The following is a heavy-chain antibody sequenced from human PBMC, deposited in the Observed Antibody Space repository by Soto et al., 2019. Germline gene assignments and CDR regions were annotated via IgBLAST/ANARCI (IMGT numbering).Heavy chain of an antibody. V-gene: IGHV4-39*01. CDR3: ASELERSPRH. D-gene: IGHD1-1*01. CDR1: GGSISSSSYY. CDR2: IYYSGST. J-gene: IGHJ4*02. Sequence: SETLSLTCTVSGGSISSSSYYWGWIRQPPGKGLEWIGSIYYSGSTYYNSSLKSRVTISVDTSKNQFSLKLSSVTAADTAVYYCASELERSPRHWGQGTLVTVSS.